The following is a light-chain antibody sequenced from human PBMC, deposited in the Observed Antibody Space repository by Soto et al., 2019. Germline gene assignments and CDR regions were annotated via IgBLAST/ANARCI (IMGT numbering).Light chain of an antibody. Sequence: QSALTQPASVTGSPGQSITISCTGTSSDVGGYKYVSWFQQHPDKAPKLIIFEVSNRPSGISSRFSGSKYGNTASLTISGLQAEDEADYYWSSYTSRSTSVIFGRGTMVTVL. V-gene: IGLV2-14*01. CDR1: SSDVGGYKY. CDR2: EVS. J-gene: IGLJ2*01. CDR3: SSYTSRSTSVI.